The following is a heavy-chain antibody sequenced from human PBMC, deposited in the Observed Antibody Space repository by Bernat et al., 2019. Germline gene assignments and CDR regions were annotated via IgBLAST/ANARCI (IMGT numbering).Heavy chain of an antibody. CDR2: ISSSSSYI. D-gene: IGHD3-22*01. J-gene: IGHJ4*02. V-gene: IGHV3-21*01. Sequence: EVQLVESGGGLVKPGGSLRLSCAASGFTFSSHSMNWVRQAPGKGLERASSISSSSSYIYYADSVKGRFTISRDNAKNSLYLQMNSLRAEDTAVYYCARVWKGYYYDSSGYYPRHFDYWGQGTLVTVSS. CDR1: GFTFSSHS. CDR3: ARVWKGYYYDSSGYYPRHFDY.